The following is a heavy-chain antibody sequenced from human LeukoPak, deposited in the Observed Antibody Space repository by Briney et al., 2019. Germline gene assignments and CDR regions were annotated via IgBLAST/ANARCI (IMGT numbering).Heavy chain of an antibody. CDR3: AKRGVVIRVILVGFHKEAYYFDS. J-gene: IGHJ4*02. V-gene: IGHV3-23*01. CDR1: GITLSNYG. Sequence: GGSLRLSCAVSGITLSNYGMSWVRQAPGKGLEWVAGISGSGGGTNYADSVKGRFTISRDRPKNTLFLQMNSLRAEDTAVYFCAKRGVVIRVILVGFHKEAYYFDSWGQGALVTVSS. D-gene: IGHD3-22*01. CDR2: ISGSGGGT.